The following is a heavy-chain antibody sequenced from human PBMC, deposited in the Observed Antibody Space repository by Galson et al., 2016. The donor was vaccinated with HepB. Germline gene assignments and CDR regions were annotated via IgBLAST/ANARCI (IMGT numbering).Heavy chain of an antibody. V-gene: IGHV4-4*07. CDR2: IYTSGNT. Sequence: SETLSLTCTVSGGSISGIYWSWIRQPAGKGLEWIGRIYTSGNTNYNPSLKSRVTMSVDTSKTQFSLKLRSVTAADTAVYYCARDVGSRSRRDDYWGQGTLVTVSS. CDR3: ARDVGSRSRRDDY. J-gene: IGHJ4*02. CDR1: GGSISGIY. D-gene: IGHD2-15*01.